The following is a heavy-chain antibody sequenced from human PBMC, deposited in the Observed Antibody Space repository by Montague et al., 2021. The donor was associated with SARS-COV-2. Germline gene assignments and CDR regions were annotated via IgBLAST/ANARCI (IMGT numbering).Heavy chain of an antibody. Sequence: SETLSLTCAVYGGSFSDYHWTWIRQSPGKGLEWIGEINNGGSTKYNPSLKSRVTISVDTSKNQFSLKLTSVTAADTAVYYCARGPLGYWGQGTLVTVSS. CDR3: ARGPLGY. CDR1: GGSFSDYH. V-gene: IGHV4-34*01. J-gene: IGHJ4*02. CDR2: INNGGST.